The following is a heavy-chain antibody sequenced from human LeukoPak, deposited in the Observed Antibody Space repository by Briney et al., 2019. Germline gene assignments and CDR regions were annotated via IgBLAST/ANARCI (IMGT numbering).Heavy chain of an antibody. CDR1: GFTFSSYA. J-gene: IGHJ4*02. V-gene: IGHV3-64*01. CDR2: ISSNGGST. CDR3: ARGGSGSSLDY. D-gene: IGHD3-10*01. Sequence: GGSLRLSCAASGFTFSSYAMHWVRQAPGKGLEYVSAISSNGGSTYYANSVKGRFTISRDNSKNTLYLQMGSLRAEDMAVYYCARGGSGSSLDYWGQGTLVTVSS.